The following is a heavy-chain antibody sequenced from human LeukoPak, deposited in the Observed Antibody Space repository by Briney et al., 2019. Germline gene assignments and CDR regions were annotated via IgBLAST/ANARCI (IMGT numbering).Heavy chain of an antibody. CDR2: ISAYNGNT. CDR3: AREDSLGYCTNGVCSDY. D-gene: IGHD2-8*01. CDR1: GGTFSSYA. V-gene: IGHV1-18*01. J-gene: IGHJ4*02. Sequence: GASVKVSCKASGGTFSSYAISWVRQAPGQGLEWMGWISAYNGNTNYAQKLQGRVTMTTDTSTSTAYMELRSLRSDDTAVYYCAREDSLGYCTNGVCSDYWGQGTLVTVSS.